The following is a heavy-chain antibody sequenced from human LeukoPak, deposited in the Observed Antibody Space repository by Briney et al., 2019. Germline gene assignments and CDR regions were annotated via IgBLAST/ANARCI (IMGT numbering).Heavy chain of an antibody. CDR2: IYYSGST. CDR1: GGSISSYY. J-gene: IGHJ6*02. D-gene: IGHD6-13*01. CDR3: ARARYSSSWRAYYYYGMDV. Sequence: SETLSLTCTVSGGSISSYYWGWIRQPPGKGLEWIGSIYYSGSTYYNPSLKSRVTISVDTSKNQFSLKLSSVTAADTAVYYCARARYSSSWRAYYYYGMDVWGQGTTVTVSS. V-gene: IGHV4-39*07.